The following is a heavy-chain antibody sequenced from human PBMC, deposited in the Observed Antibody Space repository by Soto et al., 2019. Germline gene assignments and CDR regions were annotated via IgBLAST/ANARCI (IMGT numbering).Heavy chain of an antibody. D-gene: IGHD2-15*01. J-gene: IGHJ4*02. CDR1: GDSINSRYHY. V-gene: IGHV4-39*01. CDR2: VYYSGTT. CDR3: AGLSCSGRTCYNLPYGGNYFFDY. Sequence: QLQLQESGPGLVKPSETLALTCGVSGDSINSRYHYWGWVRQAPGKVLEWIGSVYYSGTTYYAPSRKSRVTISVHTPQNRFSVMMTYVTAAVTSVSYCAGLSCSGRTCYNLPYGGNYFFDYWGQGTLVTVSS.